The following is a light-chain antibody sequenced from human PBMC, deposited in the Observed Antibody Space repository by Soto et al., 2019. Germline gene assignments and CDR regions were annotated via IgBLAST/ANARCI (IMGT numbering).Light chain of an antibody. CDR1: QSINTW. Sequence: DIQMTQSPSTLSASVGDRVTITCRASQSINTWLAWYQQKPGKAPRFLIYQASSLESGVPSRFSGSGFGTEFTLTISNLQPDDFATYYCQQTYITPYTFGQGTKLEIK. J-gene: IGKJ2*01. CDR3: QQTYITPYT. CDR2: QAS. V-gene: IGKV1-5*03.